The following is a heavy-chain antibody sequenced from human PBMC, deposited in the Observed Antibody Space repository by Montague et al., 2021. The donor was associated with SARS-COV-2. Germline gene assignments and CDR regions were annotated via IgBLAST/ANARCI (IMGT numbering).Heavy chain of an antibody. D-gene: IGHD3-16*01. CDR1: GGSIRSYY. Sequence: SETLSLTCTVSGGSIRSYYWSWIRQTPGKGLEWIGYIYYDGSTNYNPSLKSRVTMSVDSSKNQFSPRLSSVTAADTAVYYCARYGGYFEHWGQGTLVTVSS. V-gene: IGHV4-59*03. CDR3: ARYGGYFEH. CDR2: IYYDGST. J-gene: IGHJ4*02.